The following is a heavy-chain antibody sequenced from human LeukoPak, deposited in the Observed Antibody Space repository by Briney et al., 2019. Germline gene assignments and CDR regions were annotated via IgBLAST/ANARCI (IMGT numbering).Heavy chain of an antibody. CDR1: GFSFNTYW. J-gene: IGHJ4*02. D-gene: IGHD6-13*01. Sequence: PGGSLRLSCAVSGFSFNTYWMTWVRQAPGKGLEWVANIKQDGSEKYYVDSVKGRFTISRDNSKNTLYLQMNSLRAEDTAVYYCAKDQGYSSSWGQGTLVTVSS. CDR3: AKDQGYSSS. CDR2: IKQDGSEK. V-gene: IGHV3-7*03.